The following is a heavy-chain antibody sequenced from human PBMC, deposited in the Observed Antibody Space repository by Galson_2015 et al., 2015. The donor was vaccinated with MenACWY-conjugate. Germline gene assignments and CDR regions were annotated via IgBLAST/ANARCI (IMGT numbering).Heavy chain of an antibody. CDR3: ARRQRIITYAVDGGVDAMDV. CDR2: ISLSGSTV. CDR1: GFNLHFYA. Sequence: LRLSCAASGFNLHFYALNWVRQAPGKGLEWISFISLSGSTVHYADSVKGRFNISRDHAKKSLFLQMNSLRDEDTAVYFCARRQRIITYAVDGGVDAMDVWGQGTTVIVSS. D-gene: IGHD3-16*01. J-gene: IGHJ6*02. V-gene: IGHV3-48*02.